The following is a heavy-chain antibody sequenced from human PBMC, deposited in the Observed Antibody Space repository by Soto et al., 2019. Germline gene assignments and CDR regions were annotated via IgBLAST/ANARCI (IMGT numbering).Heavy chain of an antibody. D-gene: IGHD5-12*01. Sequence: QVQLQQWGAGLLKPSETLSLTCAVYGGSFSGYYWSWIRQPPGKGLEWIGEINHSGSTNYNPSLKSRVTISVDTSKNQFSLKLSSVTAADTAVYYCARGVMDIVATITEWVKWFDPWGQGTLVTVSS. CDR1: GGSFSGYY. J-gene: IGHJ5*02. CDR3: ARGVMDIVATITEWVKWFDP. V-gene: IGHV4-34*01. CDR2: INHSGST.